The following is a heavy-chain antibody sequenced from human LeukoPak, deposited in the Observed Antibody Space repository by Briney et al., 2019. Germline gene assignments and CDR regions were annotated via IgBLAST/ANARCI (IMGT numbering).Heavy chain of an antibody. CDR2: ITSDSRYM. J-gene: IGHJ3*02. D-gene: IGHD4-11*01. V-gene: IGHV3-21*01. Sequence: GGSLRLSCAASGFTFSSYNMNWVRQAPGKGLEWVSSITSDSRYMYYADSVKGRFTISRDNAKNSLYLQMNSLRAEDTAVYYCARDVTPGAFDIWGQGTMVTVSS. CDR1: GFTFSSYN. CDR3: ARDVTPGAFDI.